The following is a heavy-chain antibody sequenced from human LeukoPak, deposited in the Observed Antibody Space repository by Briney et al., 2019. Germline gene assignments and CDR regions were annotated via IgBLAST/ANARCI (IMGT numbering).Heavy chain of an antibody. D-gene: IGHD1-14*01. J-gene: IGHJ4*02. CDR3: ARRKEVQTTFDC. Sequence: GGTLRLSCAASGFIFSNYYMGWVCQAPGKGLEWVANIQEDGSATYYVDSVKGRFTISRDNAKHSLDLQMNSLRAEDTAVYCCARRKEVQTTFDCWGQGTLVTVSS. V-gene: IGHV3-7*01. CDR2: IQEDGSAT. CDR1: GFIFSNYY.